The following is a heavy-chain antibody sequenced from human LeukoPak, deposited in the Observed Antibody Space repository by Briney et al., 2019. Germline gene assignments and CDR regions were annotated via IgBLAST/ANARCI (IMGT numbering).Heavy chain of an antibody. CDR1: GFTFSSYW. V-gene: IGHV3-30-3*01. CDR3: ARGFEYYYDSSGYYYCY. CDR2: ISYDGSNK. Sequence: PGGSLRLSCAASGFTFSSYWMSWVRQAPGKELEWVAVISYDGSNKYYADSVKGRFTISRDNSKNTLYLQMNSLRAEDTAVYYCARGFEYYYDSSGYYYCYWGQGTLVTVSS. J-gene: IGHJ4*02. D-gene: IGHD3-22*01.